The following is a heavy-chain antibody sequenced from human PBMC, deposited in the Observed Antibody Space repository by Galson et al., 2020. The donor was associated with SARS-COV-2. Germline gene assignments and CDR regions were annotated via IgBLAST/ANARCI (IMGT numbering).Heavy chain of an antibody. CDR1: GYTFTSYY. Sequence: ASVKVSCKASGYTFTSYYMHWVRQAPGQGLEWMGIINPSGGSTSYAQKFQGRVTMTRDTSTSTVYMELSSLRSEDTAVYYCARGRDGYNYEEYYFDYWGQGTLVTVSS. CDR3: ARGRDGYNYEEYYFDY. D-gene: IGHD5-12*01. V-gene: IGHV1-46*01. CDR2: INPSGGST. J-gene: IGHJ4*02.